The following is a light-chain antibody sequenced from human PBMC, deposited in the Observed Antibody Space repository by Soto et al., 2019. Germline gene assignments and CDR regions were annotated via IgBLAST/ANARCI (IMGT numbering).Light chain of an antibody. V-gene: IGKV3-11*01. Sequence: EIVLTQSRATLSLSPGERATLACRASQSVRNDLVWYHQKPGQAPRVLIYSASNRATGIPARFSGSGSGTDFTLTISSLEPEDFAVYYCQQRTNWPPTFGGGTKVEMK. J-gene: IGKJ4*01. CDR3: QQRTNWPPT. CDR1: QSVRND. CDR2: SAS.